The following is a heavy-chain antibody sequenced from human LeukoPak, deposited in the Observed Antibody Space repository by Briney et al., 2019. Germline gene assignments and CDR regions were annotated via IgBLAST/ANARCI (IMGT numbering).Heavy chain of an antibody. V-gene: IGHV3-30*18. D-gene: IGHD2-21*02. CDR2: ISYDGSNK. Sequence: PGGSRRLSCAASGFTFSSYGMHWVRQAPGKGLEWVAVISYDGSNKYYADSVKGRFTISRDNSKNTLYLQMNSLRAEDTAVYYCAKDPVYCGGDCPLDAWGQGTTVTVSS. J-gene: IGHJ6*02. CDR1: GFTFSSYG. CDR3: AKDPVYCGGDCPLDA.